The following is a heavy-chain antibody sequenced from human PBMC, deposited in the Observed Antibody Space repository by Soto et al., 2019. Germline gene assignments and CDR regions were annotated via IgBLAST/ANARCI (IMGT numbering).Heavy chain of an antibody. J-gene: IGHJ6*02. CDR3: ARDLGGSRHV. V-gene: IGHV3-7*03. Sequence: PGGSLRLSCAASGFTFISYWIIWVRQAPGKGLEWVANIKQDGSEKYYVDSVKGRFTISRDNAKNSLYLQMNSLRAEDTAVYYCARDLGGSRHVWGQGTTVTVSS. CDR1: GFTFISYW. D-gene: IGHD3-10*01. CDR2: IKQDGSEK.